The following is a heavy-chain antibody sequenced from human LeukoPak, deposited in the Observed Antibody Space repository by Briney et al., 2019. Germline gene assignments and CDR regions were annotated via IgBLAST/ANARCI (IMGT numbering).Heavy chain of an antibody. Sequence: GGSLRLSSAPFGFTFSVYSMNWFRQAPGRGLEWVSYISSTSTTIYYKDSVKGRFTISRDNAKNSLYLHMTSLRVEDTAVYYCVRNDGDDAFDIWGQGTMVTVSS. CDR2: ISSTSTTI. D-gene: IGHD4-17*01. V-gene: IGHV3-48*01. J-gene: IGHJ3*02. CDR1: GFTFSVYS. CDR3: VRNDGDDAFDI.